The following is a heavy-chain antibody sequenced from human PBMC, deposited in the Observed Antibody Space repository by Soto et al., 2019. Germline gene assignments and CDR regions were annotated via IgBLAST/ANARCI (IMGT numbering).Heavy chain of an antibody. V-gene: IGHV3-23*01. CDR2: ISGNGGST. Sequence: GGSLRLSCAASGFTFSSYAMNWVRQVPGKGLEWVSAISGNGGSTYYADSVKGRFTISRDNSKNTLYLQMNSLRAEDTAVYYCATPSHYYNSGSYYSNDYWGQGTLVTVSS. CDR1: GFTFSSYA. CDR3: ATPSHYYNSGSYYSNDY. D-gene: IGHD3-10*01. J-gene: IGHJ4*02.